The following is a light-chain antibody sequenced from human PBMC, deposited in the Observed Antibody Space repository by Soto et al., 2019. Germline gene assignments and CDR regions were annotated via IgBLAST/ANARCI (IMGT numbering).Light chain of an antibody. CDR1: QSVSSN. Sequence: IVMTQSPGTPSVSPGEIATPSCRASQSVSSNLAWYQQKPGQAPRLLIYGASTRATGIPARFSGSGSGTEFTLTISSLQSEDFAVYYCQQYNNWPQTFGQGTKVDIK. J-gene: IGKJ1*01. CDR2: GAS. V-gene: IGKV3-15*01. CDR3: QQYNNWPQT.